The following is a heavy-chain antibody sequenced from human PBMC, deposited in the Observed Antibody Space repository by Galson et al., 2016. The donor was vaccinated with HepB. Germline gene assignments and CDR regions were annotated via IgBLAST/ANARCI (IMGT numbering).Heavy chain of an antibody. D-gene: IGHD1-26*01. Sequence: SVKVSCKASGYTFITYYMHWVRQAPGQGPEWMGIINPSGGDATYAQRFQGRLTLTRDSSTSTFYMELGSLSFEDTAVYYCARESGAYYIHSDYWGQGTLVTGSS. J-gene: IGHJ4*02. CDR2: INPSGGDA. CDR3: ARESGAYYIHSDY. V-gene: IGHV1-46*01. CDR1: GYTFITYY.